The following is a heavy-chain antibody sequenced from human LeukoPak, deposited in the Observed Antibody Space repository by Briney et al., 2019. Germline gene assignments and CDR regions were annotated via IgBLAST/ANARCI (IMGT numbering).Heavy chain of an antibody. Sequence: GESLKISCKGSGYSFLSHWIGWVRQMPGKGLEWMWIIYPGDSDTRYNPSFQGQVTISADKSISTAYLQWSSLKASDTAMYYCARHASPYSSNYYFDYWGQGALVTVSS. J-gene: IGHJ4*02. D-gene: IGHD6-13*01. CDR3: ARHASPYSSNYYFDY. CDR1: GYSFLSHW. V-gene: IGHV5-51*01. CDR2: IYPGDSDT.